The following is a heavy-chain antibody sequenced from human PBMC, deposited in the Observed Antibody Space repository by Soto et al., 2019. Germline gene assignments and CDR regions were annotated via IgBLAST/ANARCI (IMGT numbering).Heavy chain of an antibody. J-gene: IGHJ1*01. D-gene: IGHD4-17*01. Sequence: PXGSLRLSCAASGFTLSSYAMHWVRQAPGKGLEWVAVISYDGSNKYYADSVKGRFTISRDNSKNTLYLQMNSLRAEDTAVCYCARGMTTVVIPYFQNWGQGTLVTVS. CDR2: ISYDGSNK. V-gene: IGHV3-30-3*01. CDR3: ARGMTTVVIPYFQN. CDR1: GFTLSSYA.